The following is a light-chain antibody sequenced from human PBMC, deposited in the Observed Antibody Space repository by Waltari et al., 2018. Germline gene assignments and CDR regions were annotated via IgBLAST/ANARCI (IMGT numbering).Light chain of an antibody. V-gene: IGKV3-11*01. CDR2: DAS. CDR3: QQRRNWPLT. CDR1: QSVGTY. Sequence: SCRASQSVGTYLAWYQQRPGQSPRLLIYDASYRATGIPARFSGSGSGTDFTLTISSLQPEDFAVYYCQQRRNWPLTFGGGTRVQI. J-gene: IGKJ4*01.